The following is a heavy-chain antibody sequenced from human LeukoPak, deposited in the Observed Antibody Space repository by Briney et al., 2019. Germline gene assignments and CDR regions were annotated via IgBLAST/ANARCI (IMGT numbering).Heavy chain of an antibody. Sequence: GGSLRLSCAASGFTFSNYWMSWVRQVSGMGLEWVANIKQDGSEKYYLDSVRGRFTISRDNAKKSLYLQMNSLRAEDTAVYYCASQGPSFDYWGQGTLVTVSP. V-gene: IGHV3-7*01. J-gene: IGHJ4*02. CDR1: GFTFSNYW. CDR2: IKQDGSEK. CDR3: ASQGPSFDY.